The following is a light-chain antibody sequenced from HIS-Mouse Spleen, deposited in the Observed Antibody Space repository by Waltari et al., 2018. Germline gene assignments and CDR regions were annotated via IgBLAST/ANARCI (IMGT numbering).Light chain of an antibody. V-gene: IGLV2-14*03. J-gene: IGLJ2*01. CDR2: DVS. Sequence: QSALTQPASVSGSPGQSITISCTGPSSDVGGYNYVSWYQHHPGKAPKLMIYDVSNRPSGVSNRFSGSKSGNTASLTISGLQAEDEADYYCSSYTSSSFNVVFGGGTKLTVL. CDR1: SSDVGGYNY. CDR3: SSYTSSSFNVV.